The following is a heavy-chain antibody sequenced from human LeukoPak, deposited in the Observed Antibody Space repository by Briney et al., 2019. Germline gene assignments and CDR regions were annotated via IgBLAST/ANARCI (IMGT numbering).Heavy chain of an antibody. J-gene: IGHJ4*02. CDR3: ASPIFSMTTVTTKDY. CDR1: GFTFSSYA. D-gene: IGHD4-17*01. CDR2: ISYDGSNK. V-gene: IGHV3-30-3*01. Sequence: GGSLRLSCAASGFTFSSYAMHWVRQAPGKGLEWVAVISYDGSNKYYADSVKGRFTISRDNSKNTLYLQMNSLRAEDTAVYYYASPIFSMTTVTTKDYWGQGTLVTVSS.